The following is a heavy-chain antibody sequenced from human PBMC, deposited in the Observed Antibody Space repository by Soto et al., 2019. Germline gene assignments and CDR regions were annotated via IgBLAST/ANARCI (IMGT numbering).Heavy chain of an antibody. J-gene: IGHJ2*01. Sequence: QVQLQESGPGLVKPSETLSLTCTVSGGSISSYYWSWIRQPPGKGLEWIGYIYYSGSTNYNPSLNIRVTISVDTSKNQFSLKLCSVTAADTAVYYCARDYGDYVWYFDLWGRGTLVTVSS. D-gene: IGHD4-17*01. CDR1: GGSISSYY. V-gene: IGHV4-59*01. CDR3: ARDYGDYVWYFDL. CDR2: IYYSGST.